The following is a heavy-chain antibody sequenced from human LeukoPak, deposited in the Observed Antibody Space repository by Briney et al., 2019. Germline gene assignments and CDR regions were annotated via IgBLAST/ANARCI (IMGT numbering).Heavy chain of an antibody. Sequence: GGSLRLSCAASGFSFSDYWMTWVRQVLGRGLEWVANIKQDGSDKYYVDSVEGRFTISRDNARKSLYLEMNNLRGEDTAIYYCARVGAWELQRVFEYWGQGTLVTVSS. J-gene: IGHJ4*02. V-gene: IGHV3-7*01. D-gene: IGHD1-26*01. CDR2: IKQDGSDK. CDR3: ARVGAWELQRVFEY. CDR1: GFSFSDYW.